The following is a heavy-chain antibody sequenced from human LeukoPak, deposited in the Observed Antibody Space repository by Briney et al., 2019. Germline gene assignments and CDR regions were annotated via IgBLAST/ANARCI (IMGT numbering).Heavy chain of an antibody. CDR1: GFTFSNYA. CDR3: ARDLLLDFDY. V-gene: IGHV3-30*04. D-gene: IGHD2-21*02. J-gene: IGHJ4*02. CDR2: ISYDGSNK. Sequence: GGSLRLSCAASGFTFSNYAMHWVRQAPGKGLEWVAVISYDGSNKYYTDSVKGRFTISRDNSKNTLYLQMNSLRAEDTAVYYCARDLLLDFDYWGQGTLVTVSS.